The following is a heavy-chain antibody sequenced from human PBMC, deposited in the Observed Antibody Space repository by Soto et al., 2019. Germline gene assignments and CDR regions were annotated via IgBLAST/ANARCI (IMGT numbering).Heavy chain of an antibody. CDR2: TYYRSKWYN. CDR3: ARETHYYGSGSYYYYGMDV. Sequence: PSQTLSLTCAISGDSVSSNSAAWNWIRQSPSRGLEWLGRTYYRSKWYNDYAVSVKSRITINPDTSKNQFSLQLNSVTPEDTAVYYCARETHYYGSGSYYYYGMDVWGQGTKVTVSS. D-gene: IGHD3-10*01. CDR1: GDSVSSNSAA. J-gene: IGHJ6*02. V-gene: IGHV6-1*01.